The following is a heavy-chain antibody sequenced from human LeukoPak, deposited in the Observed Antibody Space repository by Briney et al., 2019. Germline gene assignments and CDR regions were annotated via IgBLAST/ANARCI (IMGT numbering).Heavy chain of an antibody. D-gene: IGHD3-3*01. CDR1: GGSFSGYY. V-gene: IGHV4-34*01. CDR2: INHSGST. Sequence: WETLSLTCAVSGGSFSGYYLSWIRQPPGKGLEWVGEINHSGSTNYNPSLKNRLTISVDTSNKQLSLKQSYVTGADDAVVYCWRGWKLRFLECLSRHLDYWGQGTLVTVSS. J-gene: IGHJ4*02. CDR3: WRGWKLRFLECLSRHLDY.